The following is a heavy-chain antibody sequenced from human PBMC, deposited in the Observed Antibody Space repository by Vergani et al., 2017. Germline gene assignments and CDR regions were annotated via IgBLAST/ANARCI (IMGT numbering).Heavy chain of an antibody. D-gene: IGHD3-22*01. Sequence: QLHLQESGPGLVKPSETLSLTCTVSGGSITSSSYYLGWIRQPPGKGLEWIGNIYHSGGAYYNPSLKGRVTISVDTTKNQFSLKLKSVTAADTAVYYCARCFRDEGMIYGGTVENWFDPWGQGALGTVSS. CDR1: GGSITSSSYY. V-gene: IGHV4-39*01. J-gene: IGHJ5*02. CDR3: ARCFRDEGMIYGGTVENWFDP. CDR2: IYHSGGA.